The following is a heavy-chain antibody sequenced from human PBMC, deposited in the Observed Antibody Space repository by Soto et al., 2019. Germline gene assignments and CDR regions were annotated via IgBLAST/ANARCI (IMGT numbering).Heavy chain of an antibody. CDR3: ARSGGLIGGHGMDV. Sequence: SETLSLTCAVYGGSFSGYYWDWIRQPPGKGLEWIGEINHSGSTNYNPSLKSRVTISVDTSKNQFSLKLSSVTAADTAVYYCARSGGLIGGHGMDVWGQGTTVTVSS. V-gene: IGHV4-34*01. J-gene: IGHJ6*02. CDR1: GGSFSGYY. CDR2: INHSGST. D-gene: IGHD3-10*01.